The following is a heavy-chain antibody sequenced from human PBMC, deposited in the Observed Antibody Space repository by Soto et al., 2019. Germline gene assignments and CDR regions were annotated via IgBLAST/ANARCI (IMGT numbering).Heavy chain of an antibody. D-gene: IGHD2-8*01. J-gene: IGHJ6*02. CDR2: IFHSGNT. Sequence: QVQLQESGPGLVKPSGTLSLTCAVSSGSIDTTNWWSWVRQPPGKGLEWIGEIFHSGNTYYNPSLASRVTISGATSKNQFSLNLRSVTAADTAVYYCARRTWGMDVWGQGTTVTVSS. CDR1: SGSIDTTNW. V-gene: IGHV4-4*02. CDR3: ARRTWGMDV.